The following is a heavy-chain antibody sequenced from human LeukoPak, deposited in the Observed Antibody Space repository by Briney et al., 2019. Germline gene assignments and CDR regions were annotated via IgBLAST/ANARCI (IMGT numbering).Heavy chain of an antibody. CDR3: APSSGFLWFGELCY. CDR1: GYTFTGYY. CDR2: INPNSGGT. Sequence: ASVKVSCNASGYTFTGYYMHWVRQAPGQGLEWMGWINPNSGGTNYAQKFQGRVTMTRDTSISTAYMELSRLRSDDTAVYYCAPSSGFLWFGELCYWGQGTLVTVSS. V-gene: IGHV1-2*02. J-gene: IGHJ4*02. D-gene: IGHD3-10*01.